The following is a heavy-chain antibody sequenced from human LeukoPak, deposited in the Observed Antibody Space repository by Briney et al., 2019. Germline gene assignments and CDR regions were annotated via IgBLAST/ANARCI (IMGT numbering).Heavy chain of an antibody. J-gene: IGHJ5*02. Sequence: SETLSLTCAVYGGSFSGYYWSWIRQPPGKGLEWIGEINHSGSTNYNPSLKSRVTISVDASKNQFSLKLSSVTAADTAVYYCARRYRSGWYWFDPWGQGTLVTVSS. V-gene: IGHV4-34*01. D-gene: IGHD6-19*01. CDR2: INHSGST. CDR1: GGSFSGYY. CDR3: ARRYRSGWYWFDP.